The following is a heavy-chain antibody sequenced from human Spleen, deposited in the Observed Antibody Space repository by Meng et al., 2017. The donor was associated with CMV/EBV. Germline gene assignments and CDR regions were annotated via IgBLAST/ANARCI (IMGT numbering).Heavy chain of an antibody. CDR2: IYSGGDT. Sequence: GESLKISCAASGFTVGSNYMSWVRQAPGKGLEWVSVIYSGGDTYYADSVKGRFTISRDNSKNTLYLQMNSLRAEDTAVYYCAKDVIAARFSHGMDVWGQGTTVTVSS. J-gene: IGHJ6*02. CDR3: AKDVIAARFSHGMDV. V-gene: IGHV3-53*01. CDR1: GFTVGSNY. D-gene: IGHD6-6*01.